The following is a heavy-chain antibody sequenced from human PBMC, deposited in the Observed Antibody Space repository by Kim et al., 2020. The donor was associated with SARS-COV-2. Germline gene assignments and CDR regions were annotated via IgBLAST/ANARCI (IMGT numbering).Heavy chain of an antibody. CDR1: GYSFTSYW. CDR2: IDPSDSYT. CDR3: ARIFGVADTKGNWFDP. Sequence: GESLKISCKGSGYSFTSYWISWVRQMPGKGLEWMGRIDPSDSYTNYSPSFQGHVTISADKSISTAYLQWSSLKASDTAMYYCARIFGVADTKGNWFDPWGQGTLVTVSS. D-gene: IGHD3-3*01. V-gene: IGHV5-10-1*01. J-gene: IGHJ5*02.